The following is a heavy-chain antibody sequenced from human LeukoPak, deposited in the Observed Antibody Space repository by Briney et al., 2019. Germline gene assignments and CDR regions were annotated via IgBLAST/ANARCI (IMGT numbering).Heavy chain of an antibody. Sequence: ESSETLSLTCTVSGGSISSYNWSWIRHPPGKGLEWIGYIYYTGSTTNYKPSLKSRVTISVDTSKNQFSLNLSSVTAADTAVYYCARHLSVAATGIDHWGQGTLVTVSS. CDR3: ARHLSVAATGIDH. D-gene: IGHD6-19*01. J-gene: IGHJ4*02. V-gene: IGHV4-59*08. CDR2: IYYTGSTT. CDR1: GGSISSYN.